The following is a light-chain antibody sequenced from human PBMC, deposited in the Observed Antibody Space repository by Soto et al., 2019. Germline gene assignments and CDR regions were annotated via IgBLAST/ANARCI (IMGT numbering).Light chain of an antibody. V-gene: IGLV2-14*01. CDR3: SPYTSISTLYV. J-gene: IGLJ1*01. CDR2: EVS. Sequence: QSVLTQPPSVSAAPGQKVTISCSGSSSNIGNNYVSWYQQHPGKAPELMIYEVSHRPSGVSNRFSGSKSDNTASLTISGLQAEDEADYYCSPYTSISTLYVFGTGTKVTVL. CDR1: SSNIGNNY.